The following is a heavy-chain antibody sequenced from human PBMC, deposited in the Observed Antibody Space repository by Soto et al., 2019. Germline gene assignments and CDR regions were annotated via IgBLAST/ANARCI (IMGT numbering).Heavy chain of an antibody. CDR1: GGTFSSYA. V-gene: IGHV1-69*12. CDR3: ARDPTYSANGMVVPAKYGMDV. Sequence: QLQLVQSGAEVTKPGSSVKVSCKACGGTFSSYAFSWVRQAPGQGLEWMGGIIPIFGRANYAQKFQGRVTVTADESTSTGYMELSSLRPEDTAVYYCARDPTYSANGMVVPAKYGMDVWGQGSTVPVSS. D-gene: IGHD2-15*01. CDR2: IIPIFGRA. J-gene: IGHJ6*02.